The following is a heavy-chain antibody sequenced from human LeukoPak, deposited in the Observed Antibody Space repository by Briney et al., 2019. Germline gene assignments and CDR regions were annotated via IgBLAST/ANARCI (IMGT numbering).Heavy chain of an antibody. CDR3: ASFHYYGSGAYYLSY. D-gene: IGHD3-10*01. CDR1: GFTLSSYA. Sequence: PGGSLRLSCAASGFTLSSYAMTWVRQAPGKGLEWVSDIGDSGANTYYADSVKGRFTISRDNSKNTLYLQMSSLRAEDTAVYFCASFHYYGSGAYYLSYWGQGTLVTVSS. J-gene: IGHJ4*02. V-gene: IGHV3-23*01. CDR2: IGDSGANT.